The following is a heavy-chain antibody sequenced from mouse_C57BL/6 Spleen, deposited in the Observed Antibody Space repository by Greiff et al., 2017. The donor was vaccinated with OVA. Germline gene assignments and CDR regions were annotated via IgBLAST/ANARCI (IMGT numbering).Heavy chain of an antibody. D-gene: IGHD2-5*01. Sequence: QVQLKQAGAELMKPGASVKLSRKAPFYTLTGYWIEWVKQRPGHGLEWIGEILPGSGSTNYNEKFKGKATFTADTSSNTAYMQLSSLTTEDSAIYYCAPYSNYVAYWGQGTLVTVSA. CDR2: ILPGSGST. J-gene: IGHJ3*01. CDR3: APYSNYVAY. V-gene: IGHV1-9*01. CDR1: FYTLTGYW.